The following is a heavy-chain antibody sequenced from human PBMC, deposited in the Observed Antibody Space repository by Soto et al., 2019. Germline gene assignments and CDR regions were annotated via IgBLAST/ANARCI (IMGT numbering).Heavy chain of an antibody. Sequence: GGSLRLSCAASGFTFSSYSMNWVRQAPGKGLEWVSSISSSSSYIYYADSVMGRLTITRDNAKNSLYLQMNSLRAEDTAAYYCARDVASSSSTFDYWGQGTLVTVSS. CDR1: GFTFSSYS. CDR2: ISSSSSYI. D-gene: IGHD6-6*01. J-gene: IGHJ4*02. CDR3: ARDVASSSSTFDY. V-gene: IGHV3-21*01.